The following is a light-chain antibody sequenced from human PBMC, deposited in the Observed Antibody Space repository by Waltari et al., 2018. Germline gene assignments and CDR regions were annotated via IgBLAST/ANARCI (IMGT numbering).Light chain of an antibody. CDR3: QQHGTLPAT. Sequence: DIVFTQSPGTASLSPGERVTLPRRARQSVGSSSLAWYQQTPGQAPRLVIYRASRRATGIPDRFSGSGSGTDFSLTISRLEPEDFAVYYCQQHGTLPATFGQGTKVEIK. CDR2: RAS. CDR1: QSVGSSS. V-gene: IGKV3-20*01. J-gene: IGKJ1*01.